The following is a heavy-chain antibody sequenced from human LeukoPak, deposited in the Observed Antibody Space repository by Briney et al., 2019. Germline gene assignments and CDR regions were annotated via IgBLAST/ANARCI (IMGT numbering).Heavy chain of an antibody. Sequence: SETLSLTCTVVGGSITSDYWSWIRQPAGKGLEWIGRIFTSGSTAYNPSLKSRVTMSLDTSKNQFFLKLSSVTAADTAAYFCSRGGANDLWSQGTLVTVSS. CDR2: IFTSGST. D-gene: IGHD4/OR15-4a*01. V-gene: IGHV4-4*07. CDR1: GGSITSDY. J-gene: IGHJ5*02. CDR3: SRGGANDL.